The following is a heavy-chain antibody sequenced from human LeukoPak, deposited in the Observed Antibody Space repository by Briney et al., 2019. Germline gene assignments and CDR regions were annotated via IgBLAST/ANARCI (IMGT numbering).Heavy chain of an antibody. CDR1: GGSISSSSYY. D-gene: IGHD6-19*01. CDR2: IYYSGST. CDR3: AREGVAGTPWWYFDL. J-gene: IGHJ2*01. Sequence: SETLSLTCTVSGGSISSSSYYWGWIRQPPGKGLEWIGSIYYSGSTYYNPSLKSRVTISVDTSKNQFSLKLSSVTAADTAVYYCAREGVAGTPWWYFDLWGRGTLV. V-gene: IGHV4-39*02.